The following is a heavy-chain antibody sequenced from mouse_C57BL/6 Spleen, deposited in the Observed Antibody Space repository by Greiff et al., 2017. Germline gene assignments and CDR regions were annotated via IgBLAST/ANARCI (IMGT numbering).Heavy chain of an antibody. J-gene: IGHJ4*01. CDR1: GYTFTDYY. CDR2: IYPGSGNT. Sequence: QVHVKQSGAELVRPGASVKLSCNASGYTFTDYYINWVKQRPGQGLEWIARIYPGSGNTYYNEKFKGKATLTAEKSSSTAYMQLSSLTSEDSAVYFCARSYGSSYAMDYWGQGTSVTVSS. V-gene: IGHV1-76*01. CDR3: ARSYGSSYAMDY. D-gene: IGHD1-1*01.